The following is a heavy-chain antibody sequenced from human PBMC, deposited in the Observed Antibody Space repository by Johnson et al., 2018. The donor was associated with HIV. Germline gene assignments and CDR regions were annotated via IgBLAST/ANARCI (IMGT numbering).Heavy chain of an antibody. Sequence: QVQLVESGGGLVQPGGSLRLSCAASGFTFSSYWMHWVRQAPGKGLVWVSVIWYDGNNKYYADSVKGRFTIFRDNSKNTLYLQMSSLRTEDTALYYCARGRNNTGDGGAFDIWGQGTMVTVSS. J-gene: IGHJ3*02. V-gene: IGHV3-33*08. CDR3: ARGRNNTGDGGAFDI. CDR1: GFTFSSYW. D-gene: IGHD3-16*01. CDR2: IWYDGNNK.